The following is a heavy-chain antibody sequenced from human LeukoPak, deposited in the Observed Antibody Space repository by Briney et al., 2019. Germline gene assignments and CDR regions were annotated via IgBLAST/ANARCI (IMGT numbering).Heavy chain of an antibody. J-gene: IGHJ4*02. CDR2: IRYDGSNK. CDR1: GFTFSSYG. CDR3: ARDGGGYSYGYQVY. D-gene: IGHD5-18*01. V-gene: IGHV3-30*02. Sequence: GGSLRLSCAASGFTFSSYGMHWVRQAPGKGLEWVAFIRYDGSNKYYADSVKGRFTISRDNSKNTLYLQMNSLRSDDTAVYYCARDGGGYSYGYQVYWGQGALVTVSS.